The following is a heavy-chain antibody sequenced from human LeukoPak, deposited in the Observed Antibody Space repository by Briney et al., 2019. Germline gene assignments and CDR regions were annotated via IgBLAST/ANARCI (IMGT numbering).Heavy chain of an antibody. CDR1: GGTFGSYV. Sequence: GASVKVSCKASGGTFGSYVISWVRQAPGQGLEWMGGIIPMFGTTNFAQKFQGRVTITTDESTSTAYMELSSLRSEDTAVYYCARTSLGYCTGGSCPNWVDRWGQGTLVTVSS. CDR2: IIPMFGTT. D-gene: IGHD2-15*01. CDR3: ARTSLGYCTGGSCPNWVDR. J-gene: IGHJ5*02. V-gene: IGHV1-69*05.